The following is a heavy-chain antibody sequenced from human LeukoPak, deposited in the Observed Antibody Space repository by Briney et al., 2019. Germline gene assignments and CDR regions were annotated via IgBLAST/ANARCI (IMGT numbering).Heavy chain of an antibody. J-gene: IGHJ5*02. CDR1: GYSFTSYW. CDR2: IYPGDSDT. D-gene: IGHD3-22*01. CDR3: ARLAYYYDSSGSPRKINWFDP. V-gene: IGHV5-51*01. Sequence: GESLKISCKGSGYSFTSYWIGWVRPMPGKGLEWMGIIYPGDSDTRYSPSFQGQVTISADKSISTAYLQWSSLKASDTAMYYCARLAYYYDSSGSPRKINWFDPWGQGTLVTASS.